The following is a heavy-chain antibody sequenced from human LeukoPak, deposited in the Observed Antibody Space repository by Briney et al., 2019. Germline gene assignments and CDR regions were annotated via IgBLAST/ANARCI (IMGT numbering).Heavy chain of an antibody. V-gene: IGHV1-2*02. J-gene: IGHJ4*02. CDR2: INPNSGGT. CDR1: GYTFTGYY. Sequence: GASVKVSCKASGYTFTGYYMHWVRQAPGQGLEWMGWINPNSGGTNYAQKFQGRVTITADESTSTAYMELSSLRSEDTAVYYCATGSGSYYKHGDYWGQGTLVTVSS. CDR3: ATGSGSYYKHGDY. D-gene: IGHD3-10*01.